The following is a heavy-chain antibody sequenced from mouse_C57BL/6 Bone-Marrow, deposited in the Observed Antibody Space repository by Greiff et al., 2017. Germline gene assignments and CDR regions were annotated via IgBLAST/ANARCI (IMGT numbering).Heavy chain of an antibody. D-gene: IGHD2-1*01. CDR3: ARIYYGNQAWFAY. CDR2: ISNLAYSI. V-gene: IGHV5-15*01. J-gene: IGHJ3*01. CDR1: GFTFSDYG. Sequence: EVHLVESGGGLVQPGGSLKLSCAASGFTFSDYGMAWVRQAPRKGPAWVAFISNLAYSIYYADTVTGRFTISRENAKNTLYLEMSSLRSEDTAMYYCARIYYGNQAWFAYWGQGTLVTVSA.